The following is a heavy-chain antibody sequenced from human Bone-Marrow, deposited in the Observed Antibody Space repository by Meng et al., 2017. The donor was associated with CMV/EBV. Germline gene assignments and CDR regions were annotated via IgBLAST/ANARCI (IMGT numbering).Heavy chain of an antibody. CDR1: GFTFSSYA. V-gene: IGHV3-64*02. J-gene: IGHJ4*02. CDR2: ISSNGDST. CDR3: ARDHGYCSSTSCYTLAGIDY. D-gene: IGHD2-2*02. Sequence: GGSLRLSCAASGFTFSSYAMHWVRQAPGKGLEYVSAISSNGDSTYYADSVKGRFTISRDNSKNTLYLQMGSLRAEDMAVYYCARDHGYCSSTSCYTLAGIDYWGQGTLVTVSS.